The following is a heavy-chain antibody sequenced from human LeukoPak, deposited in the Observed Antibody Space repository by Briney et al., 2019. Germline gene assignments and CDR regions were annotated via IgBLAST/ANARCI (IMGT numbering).Heavy chain of an antibody. CDR3: ARGRSEYYYDSSGYYRD. CDR2: IYYSGST. V-gene: IGHV4-59*01. Sequence: SETLSLTCTVSGGSISSYYWGWIRQPPGKGLEWIGYIYYSGSTNYNPSLKSRVTISVDTSKNQFSLKLSSVTAADTAVYYCARGRSEYYYDSSGYYRDWGQGTLVTVSS. D-gene: IGHD3-22*01. J-gene: IGHJ4*02. CDR1: GGSISSYY.